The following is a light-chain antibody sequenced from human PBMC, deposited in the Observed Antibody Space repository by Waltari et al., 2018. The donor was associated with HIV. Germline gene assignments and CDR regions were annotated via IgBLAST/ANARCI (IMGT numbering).Light chain of an antibody. CDR2: LDK. CDR3: QVWDSDAYV. V-gene: IGLV3-21*01. Sequence: SYVLTQPPSVSVAPGKTATLTCAGNHIGSKNVHWYQQRPGQAPVLVITLDKQRPSGIPERFSGSNSGGSAALTITEVEAGDEADYYCQVWDSDAYVFGPGTRLTV. CDR1: HIGSKN. J-gene: IGLJ1*01.